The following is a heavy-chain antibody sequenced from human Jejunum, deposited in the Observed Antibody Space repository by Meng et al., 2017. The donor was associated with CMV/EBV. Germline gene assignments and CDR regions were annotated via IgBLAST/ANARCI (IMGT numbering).Heavy chain of an antibody. J-gene: IGHJ4*02. D-gene: IGHD5/OR15-5a*01. V-gene: IGHV3-74*01. CDR2: INSDGSST. CDR1: GFSVSSYW. Sequence: GFSVSSYWMNWVRQAPGKGLVWVSRINSDGSSTTYADPVKGRFTFSRDNAKNTLYLQMNSLRAEDTAVYYCARVVLSSTRPYFDFWGQGTLVTVSS. CDR3: ARVVLSSTRPYFDF.